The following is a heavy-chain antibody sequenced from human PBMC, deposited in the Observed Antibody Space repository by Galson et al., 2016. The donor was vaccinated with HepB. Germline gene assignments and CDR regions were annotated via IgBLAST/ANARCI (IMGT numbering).Heavy chain of an antibody. D-gene: IGHD2-21*01. CDR2: IWYDGSKK. Sequence: SLRLSCAASGFSFGIYGMHWVRQAPGKGLEWVAGIWYDGSKKYYADSVKGRFTVSRDNSNNILYLQFSSLRAEDTAVYYCVTGPGHSEVLSASEEYFQHWGQGTQVTVSS. CDR1: GFSFGIYG. CDR3: VTGPGHSEVLSASEEYFQH. J-gene: IGHJ1*01. V-gene: IGHV3-33*01.